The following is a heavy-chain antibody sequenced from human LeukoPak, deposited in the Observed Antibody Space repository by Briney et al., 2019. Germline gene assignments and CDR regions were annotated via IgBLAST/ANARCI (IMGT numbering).Heavy chain of an antibody. CDR1: GVTFSSYA. V-gene: IGHV3-48*01. CDR2: ISSSSSTI. D-gene: IGHD6-6*01. CDR3: ARGYSSSPAEGDY. Sequence: GGALRLSCAASGVTFSSYAMSWGRQAPGEGVEGGSYISSSSSTIYYADSVKGRFTISRDNAKNSLYLQMNSLRAEDTAVYYCARGYSSSPAEGDYWGQGTLVAVSS. J-gene: IGHJ4*02.